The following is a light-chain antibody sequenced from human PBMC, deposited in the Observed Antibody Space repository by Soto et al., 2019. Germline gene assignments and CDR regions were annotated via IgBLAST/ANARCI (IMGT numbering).Light chain of an antibody. CDR1: QSVSSH. V-gene: IGKV3-20*01. CDR3: QQFSSYPLT. J-gene: IGKJ4*01. Sequence: EIGMTQSPATLSVSPGEGATVSCRASQSVSSHLAWYQHKPGQAPRLLIYDASSRATGIPDRFSGGGSGTDFTLTISRLEPEDFAVYYCQQFSSYPLTFGGRTKVDIK. CDR2: DAS.